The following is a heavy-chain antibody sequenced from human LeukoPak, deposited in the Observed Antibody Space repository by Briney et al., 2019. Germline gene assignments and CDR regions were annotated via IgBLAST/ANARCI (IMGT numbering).Heavy chain of an antibody. CDR1: GYSIRSGYS. CDR2: ISHSGNT. Sequence: KPSETLSLTCSVSGYSIRSGYSWGWIRQPPGTGLEWIGSISHSGNTYYNPSLKSRVTISLDTSKNQFSLKLNSVTAADTAVYFCARSMISMLKVNWFDPWGQGTLVTVSS. V-gene: IGHV4-38-2*01. CDR3: ARSMISMLKVNWFDP. D-gene: IGHD3-16*01. J-gene: IGHJ5*02.